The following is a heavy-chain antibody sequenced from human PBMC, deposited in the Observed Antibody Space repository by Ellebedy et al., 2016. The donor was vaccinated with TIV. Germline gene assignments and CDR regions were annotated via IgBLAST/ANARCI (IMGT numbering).Heavy chain of an antibody. CDR3: AVFWSPPGPHLDAGYGMDV. D-gene: IGHD3-3*01. V-gene: IGHV1-24*01. J-gene: IGHJ6*02. CDR2: FDPEYGET. Sequence: ASVKVSCKVSGYTLTELSIHWVRQAPGKGLEWMGGFDPEYGETVYAQTFRGRVTMTEDTSTDTAYLYLSSLRSEDTAVYYCAVFWSPPGPHLDAGYGMDVWGQGTTVIVSS. CDR1: GYTLTELS.